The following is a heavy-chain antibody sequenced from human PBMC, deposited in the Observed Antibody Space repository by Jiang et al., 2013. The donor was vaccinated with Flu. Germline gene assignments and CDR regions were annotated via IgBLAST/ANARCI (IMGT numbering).Heavy chain of an antibody. Sequence: FIDHDINWMRQATGQELEWMGWMNSNSGNTGYAQKFQGRVTMTRDTITNTAYMELSSLRFEDTAVYYCGRGSGSGGRDWFHPWGQGTLVTVSS. CDR1: FIDHD. J-gene: IGHJ5*02. D-gene: IGHD3-10*01. CDR3: GRGSGSGGRDWFHP. CDR2: MNSNSGNT. V-gene: IGHV1-8*01.